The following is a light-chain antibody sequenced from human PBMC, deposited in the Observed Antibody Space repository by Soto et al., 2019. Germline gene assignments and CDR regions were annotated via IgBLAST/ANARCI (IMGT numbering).Light chain of an antibody. CDR3: QQYGSSTWT. CDR1: QSVSSSY. V-gene: IGKV3-20*01. Sequence: EIVLTQSPGTLSLSPGERATLSCRASQSVSSSYLAWYQPKPGQAPRLLIYGASSRATGIPDRFSGSGSGTDFTLTTSRLEPEDFAVYYCQQYGSSTWTFGQGTKVEI. CDR2: GAS. J-gene: IGKJ1*01.